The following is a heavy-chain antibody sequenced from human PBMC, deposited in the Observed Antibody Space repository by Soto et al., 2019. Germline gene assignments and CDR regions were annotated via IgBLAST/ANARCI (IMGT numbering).Heavy chain of an antibody. Sequence: WASVKVSCKASGGTFSSYAISWVRQAPGQGLEWMGGIIPIFGTANYAQKFQGRATITADESTSTAYMELSSLRSEDTAVYYCARAIFGDYYYGMDVWGQGTTVTVSS. J-gene: IGHJ6*02. D-gene: IGHD3-3*01. V-gene: IGHV1-69*13. CDR3: ARAIFGDYYYGMDV. CDR2: IIPIFGTA. CDR1: GGTFSSYA.